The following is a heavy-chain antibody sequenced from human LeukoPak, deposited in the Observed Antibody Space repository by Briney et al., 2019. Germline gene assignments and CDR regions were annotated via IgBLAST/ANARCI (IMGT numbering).Heavy chain of an antibody. D-gene: IGHD4-17*01. V-gene: IGHV1-69*04. CDR2: IIPILGIA. CDR1: GGTFSSYA. J-gene: IGHJ4*02. Sequence: ASVKVSCKASGGTFSSYAISWVRQAPGQGLEWMGRIIPILGIANYAQKFQGRVTITADKSTSTAYMELSSLRSEDTAVYYCAREAPTTVYSYWGQGTLVTVSS. CDR3: AREAPTTVYSY.